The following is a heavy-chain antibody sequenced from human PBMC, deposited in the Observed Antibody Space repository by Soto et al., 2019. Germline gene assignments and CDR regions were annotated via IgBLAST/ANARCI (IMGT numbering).Heavy chain of an antibody. J-gene: IGHJ4*02. V-gene: IGHV4-34*01. CDR1: GGSFSGYY. Sequence: SETLSLTCAVYGGSFSGYYWSWIRQPPGKGLEWXGXIXXXGXTXXXPXXXXRVTISVDTSKHQFSLKLRSVTAADTAVYYCARGLYGSGSYYFDYWGQGTLVTVSS. CDR2: IXXXGXT. CDR3: ARGLYGSGSYYFDY. D-gene: IGHD3-10*01.